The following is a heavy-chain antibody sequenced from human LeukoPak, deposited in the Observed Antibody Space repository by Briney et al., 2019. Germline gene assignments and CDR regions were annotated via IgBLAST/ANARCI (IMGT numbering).Heavy chain of an antibody. V-gene: IGHV4-59*01. J-gene: IGHJ4*02. CDR2: IYYSGST. Sequence: SETLSLTCTVSGGSISSYYWSWIWQPPGKGLEWIGYIYYSGSTNYNPSLKSRVTISVDTSKNQFSLKLSSVTAADTAVYYCAREDSSHFDYWGQGTLVTVSS. D-gene: IGHD3-22*01. CDR1: GGSISSYY. CDR3: AREDSSHFDY.